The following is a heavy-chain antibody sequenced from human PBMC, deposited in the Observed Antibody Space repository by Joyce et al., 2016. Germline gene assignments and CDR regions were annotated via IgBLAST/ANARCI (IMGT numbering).Heavy chain of an antibody. CDR2: ISGSGGST. V-gene: IGHV3-23*01. D-gene: IGHD6-6*01. CDR3: AKDRVLSSIAARGMDS. Sequence: EVQLLESGGGLVQPGGSLRLSCVASGFTFSSYAMSWVRQVSGKGLEWVSTISGSGGSTYYAGSVKGRFTISRDNSKNALYLQMNSLRAEDTAVYYCAKDRVLSSIAARGMDSWGQGTPVTVSS. CDR1: GFTFSSYA. J-gene: IGHJ4*02.